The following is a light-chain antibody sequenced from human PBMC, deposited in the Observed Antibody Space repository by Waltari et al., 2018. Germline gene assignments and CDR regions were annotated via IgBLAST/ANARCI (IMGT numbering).Light chain of an antibody. Sequence: DIVMTQSPDSLAVAQGERATINSKSSQSVLYSSDNKNYLAWYQRKPGQPPNLLIYWASSRESGVPDRFSGSGSGTDFTLTISRLQAEDVAVYYCQQYYTTPVTFGQGTKVEVK. V-gene: IGKV4-1*01. CDR2: WAS. CDR3: QQYYTTPVT. J-gene: IGKJ1*01. CDR1: QSVLYSSDNKNY.